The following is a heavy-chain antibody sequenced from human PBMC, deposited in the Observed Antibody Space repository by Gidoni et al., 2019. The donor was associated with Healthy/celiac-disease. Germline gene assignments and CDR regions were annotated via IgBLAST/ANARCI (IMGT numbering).Heavy chain of an antibody. CDR1: GGTFSSYA. J-gene: IGHJ3*02. D-gene: IGHD6-19*01. V-gene: IGHV1-69*06. CDR3: ARDRQTAVAGIIWAFDI. CDR2: IIPIFGTA. Sequence: QVQLVQSGAEVKKPGSSVKVSCKASGGTFSSYAISWVRQAPGQVVEWMGGIIPIFGTANYAQKFQGRVTITADKSTSTAYMELSSLRSEDTAVYYCARDRQTAVAGIIWAFDIWGQGTMVTVSS.